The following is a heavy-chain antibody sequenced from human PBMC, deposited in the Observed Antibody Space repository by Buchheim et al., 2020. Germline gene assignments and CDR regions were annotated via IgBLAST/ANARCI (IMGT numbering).Heavy chain of an antibody. Sequence: QVQLVESGGGVVQPGRSLRLSCAASGFTFSSYGMHWVRQAPGKGLEWVAVISYDGSNKYYADSVKGRFTISRDNSKNTLYLQMNSLRAEDTAVYYCAKSRDLYSGYGLGDYWGQGTL. CDR3: AKSRDLYSGYGLGDY. CDR1: GFTFSSYG. V-gene: IGHV3-30*18. D-gene: IGHD5-12*01. CDR2: ISYDGSNK. J-gene: IGHJ4*02.